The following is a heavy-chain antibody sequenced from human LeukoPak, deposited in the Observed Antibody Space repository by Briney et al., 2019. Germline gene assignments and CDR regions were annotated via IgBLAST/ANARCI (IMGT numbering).Heavy chain of an antibody. V-gene: IGHV3-30*18. Sequence: PGRSLRLSCAASGFTFSTYGMHWVRQAPGKGLEWVAVIWYGGSNTYYADSVKGRFTISRDNSKNTLYLQMNSLRAEDTAVYYCAKEWLQYTENNWFDPWGQGTLVTVSS. CDR3: AKEWLQYTENNWFDP. D-gene: IGHD5-24*01. J-gene: IGHJ5*02. CDR2: IWYGGSNT. CDR1: GFTFSTYG.